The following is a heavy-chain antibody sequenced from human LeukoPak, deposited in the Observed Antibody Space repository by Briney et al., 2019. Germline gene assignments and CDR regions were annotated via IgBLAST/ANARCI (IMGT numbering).Heavy chain of an antibody. D-gene: IGHD2-21*02. Sequence: PGGSLRLSCAASGFTFNTYAMSWVRQAPGKGLEWVSLISNNGGSTHYADSVKGRFTISRDNSKNTLYLQINSLKAEDTAVYYCAKDLYSVTDDSWGQGTLVTVSS. V-gene: IGHV3-23*01. CDR1: GFTFNTYA. J-gene: IGHJ4*02. CDR2: ISNNGGST. CDR3: AKDLYSVTDDS.